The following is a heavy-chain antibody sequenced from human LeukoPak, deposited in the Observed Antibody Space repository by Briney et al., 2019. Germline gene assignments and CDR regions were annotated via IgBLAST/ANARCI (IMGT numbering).Heavy chain of an antibody. Sequence: GGSLRLSXAASGFTFSSYSMKWVRQAPGKGLEWVSYISSSSSIIYYADSVKGRFTVSRDNAKNSPYLQMNSLRAEDTAVYYCAGTDSGSYSRWFDYWGQRTLVTVSS. J-gene: IGHJ4*02. CDR3: AGTDSGSYSRWFDY. D-gene: IGHD1-26*01. CDR2: ISSSSSII. CDR1: GFTFSSYS. V-gene: IGHV3-48*01.